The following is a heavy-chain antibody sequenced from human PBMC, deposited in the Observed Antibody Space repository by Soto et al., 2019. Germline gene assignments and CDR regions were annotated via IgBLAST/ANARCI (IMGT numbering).Heavy chain of an antibody. D-gene: IGHD3-3*01. CDR3: TYYAFNGTTKPGAFEH. CDR2: ISARGNKT. J-gene: IGHJ4*02. Sequence: GGSLRLSCATSGFSFSNYPMTWVRQAPGKGLEWVSTISARGNKTYYAGSVKGRFTVSRDNSKNTLYLQMNTMGAEDTAIYYCTYYAFNGTTKPGAFEHWGQGTPVTVSS. CDR1: GFSFSNYP. V-gene: IGHV3-23*01.